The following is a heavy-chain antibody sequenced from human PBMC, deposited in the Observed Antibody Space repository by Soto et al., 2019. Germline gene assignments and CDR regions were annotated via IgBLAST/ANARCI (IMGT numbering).Heavy chain of an antibody. Sequence: QVQLQESGPGLVKPSQTLSLTCTVSGVSISSVAYYWSWIRQHPGKGLEWIGYLYYSGSTYYNPSLKSRVTISVDTSKNQFSLKLSSVTAADTAVYYCARVDYGDENYFDYWGQGTLVTVSS. CDR3: ARVDYGDENYFDY. CDR2: LYYSGST. V-gene: IGHV4-31*03. CDR1: GVSISSVAYY. D-gene: IGHD4-17*01. J-gene: IGHJ4*02.